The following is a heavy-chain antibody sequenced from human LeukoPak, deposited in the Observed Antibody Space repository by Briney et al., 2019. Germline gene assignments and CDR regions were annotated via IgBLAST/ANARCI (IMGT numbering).Heavy chain of an antibody. D-gene: IGHD3-3*01. Sequence: PGGSLRLSCAASGLTFSSYSMNWVRQAPGKGLEWVSSISSSSSYIYYADSVKGRFTISRDNAKNSLYLQMNSLRAEDTAVYYCASSIADYDFRSGYSSYWGQGTLVTVSS. V-gene: IGHV3-21*01. CDR3: ASSIADYDFRSGYSSY. CDR1: GLTFSSYS. J-gene: IGHJ4*02. CDR2: ISSSSSYI.